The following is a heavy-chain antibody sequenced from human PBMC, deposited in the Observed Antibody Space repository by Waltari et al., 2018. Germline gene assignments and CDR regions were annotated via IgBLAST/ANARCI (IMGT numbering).Heavy chain of an antibody. CDR2: IYYTGST. J-gene: IGHJ5*02. CDR3: ARGGGGDWEWFDP. V-gene: IGHV4-59*01. CDR1: GGSISGFY. D-gene: IGHD2-21*02. Sequence: QVQLQESGPSLLKPSETLSPICTVSGGSISGFYWSWVRQPPGKGLDWIGYIYYTGSTNFNPSLKSRVTMSVDTSKNQCSLKLSSVTAADTAFYYCARGGGGDWEWFDPWGQGTLVTVSS.